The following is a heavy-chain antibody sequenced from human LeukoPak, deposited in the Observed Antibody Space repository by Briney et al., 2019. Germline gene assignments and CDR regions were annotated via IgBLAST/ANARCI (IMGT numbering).Heavy chain of an antibody. V-gene: IGHV4-59*01. D-gene: IGHD5-24*01. CDR1: GDSISYDY. CDR3: ARLDGYNLYYYGMDV. J-gene: IGHJ6*02. CDR2: VYNSATT. Sequence: SETLSLTCTVSGDSISYDYWSWIRQPPGKGLEWVGYVYNSATTNYNPSLKSRVTISVDTSKNQFSLKLSSVTAADTAVYYCARLDGYNLYYYGMDVWGQGTTVTVSS.